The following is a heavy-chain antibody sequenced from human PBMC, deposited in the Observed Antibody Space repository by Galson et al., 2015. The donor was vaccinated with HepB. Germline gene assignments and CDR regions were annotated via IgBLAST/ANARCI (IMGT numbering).Heavy chain of an antibody. CDR3: ARDPGRPKLRFAFTVNTKHYAFDV. V-gene: IGHV3-7*01. CDR1: GFTFSNYW. CDR2: IKEDGSEK. J-gene: IGHJ6*02. D-gene: IGHD3-16*01. Sequence: SLRLSCAASGFTFSNYWMSWVRQAPGKGLEWVANIKEDGSEKYYVDSVEGRFTISRDNAKNSMYLQMSSLRVEDTAVYFCARDPGRPKLRFAFTVNTKHYAFDVWGRGTTVIVSS.